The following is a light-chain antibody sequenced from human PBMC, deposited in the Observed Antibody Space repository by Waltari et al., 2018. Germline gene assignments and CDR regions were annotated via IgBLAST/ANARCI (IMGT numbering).Light chain of an antibody. CDR2: AAS. Sequence: DIHMTQSPSSLSASVGDRVTITCRASQFINRYLNRYQQKPGRAPKLVIYAASTLQVGVPSRFHGSGFGTEFTLTINNLQPDDFATYYCQQSFSSPLTFGGGANIEVK. J-gene: IGKJ4*01. CDR3: QQSFSSPLT. V-gene: IGKV1-39*01. CDR1: QFINRY.